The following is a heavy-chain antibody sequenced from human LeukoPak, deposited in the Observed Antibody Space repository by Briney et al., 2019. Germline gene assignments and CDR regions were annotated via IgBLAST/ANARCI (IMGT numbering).Heavy chain of an antibody. J-gene: IGHJ4*02. Sequence: GGSLRLSCAASGFTFSSYWMHWVRQAPGKGLVWVSRINSDGSSTSYADSVKGRFTISRDNAKNTLYLQMNSLRAEDTAVYYCARVSGYSGYDLNYWGQGTLVTVSS. V-gene: IGHV3-74*01. CDR3: ARVSGYSGYDLNY. D-gene: IGHD5-12*01. CDR1: GFTFSSYW. CDR2: INSDGSST.